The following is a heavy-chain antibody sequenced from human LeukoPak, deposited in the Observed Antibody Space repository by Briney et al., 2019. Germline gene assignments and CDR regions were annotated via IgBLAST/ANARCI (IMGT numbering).Heavy chain of an antibody. CDR1: GGSFSGYS. Sequence: SETLSLTCAVYGGSFSGYSWSWIRQPPGKGLEWIGEINHSGSTNYNPSLKSRVTISVDTTKNQFSLKLSSVTAADTAVYYCARLRNYYDRSGYKQLWFDPWGQGTLVTVSS. V-gene: IGHV4-34*01. CDR3: ARLRNYYDRSGYKQLWFDP. J-gene: IGHJ5*02. D-gene: IGHD3-22*01. CDR2: INHSGST.